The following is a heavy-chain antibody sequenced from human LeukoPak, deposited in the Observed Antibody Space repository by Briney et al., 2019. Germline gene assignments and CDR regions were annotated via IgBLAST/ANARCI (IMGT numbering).Heavy chain of an antibody. CDR3: ARDYYDSSGYGSFDY. CDR1: GYTFTAYY. J-gene: IGHJ4*02. Sequence: ASVTVSFTASGYTFTAYYMHWVRQAPGQGLEWMGWINPNSGGTNYAQKFQGRVTITRDTSISTAYMELSRLRSADTAVFYCARDYYDSSGYGSFDYWGQGTLVTVSS. CDR2: INPNSGGT. V-gene: IGHV1-2*02. D-gene: IGHD3-22*01.